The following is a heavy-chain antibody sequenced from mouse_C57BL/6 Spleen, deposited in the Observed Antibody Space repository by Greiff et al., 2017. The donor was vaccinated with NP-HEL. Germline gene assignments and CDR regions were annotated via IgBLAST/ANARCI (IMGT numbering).Heavy chain of an antibody. J-gene: IGHJ2*01. CDR1: GYTFTSYG. D-gene: IGHD1-1*01. Sequence: QVQLQQSGAELARPGASVKLSCKASGYTFTSYGISWVKQRTGQGLEWIGEIYPRSGNTYYNEKFKGKATLTADKSSSTAYMELRSLTSEDSAVYFCARQGITTVVAKGYFDDWGQGTTLTVSS. V-gene: IGHV1-81*01. CDR2: IYPRSGNT. CDR3: ARQGITTVVAKGYFDD.